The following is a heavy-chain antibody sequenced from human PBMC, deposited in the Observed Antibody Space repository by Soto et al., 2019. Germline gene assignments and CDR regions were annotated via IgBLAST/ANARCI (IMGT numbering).Heavy chain of an antibody. Sequence: QITLKESGPTLVKPTQPLTLTCTFSGFSLNTGGVGVGWFRQPPGKALEWLALVYWSDNKRYSPSLKSRLTITHDTSKTQVVLTITSMDPVDTATYYCAHGVVATWYFDLWGRGTLVTVSS. D-gene: IGHD2-21*02. CDR2: VYWSDNK. CDR3: AHGVVATWYFDL. CDR1: GFSLNTGGVG. J-gene: IGHJ2*01. V-gene: IGHV2-5*01.